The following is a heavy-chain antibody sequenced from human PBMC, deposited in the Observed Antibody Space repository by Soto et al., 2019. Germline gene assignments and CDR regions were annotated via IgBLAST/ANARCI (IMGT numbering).Heavy chain of an antibody. Sequence: QVQLQSSGPGLLKPSQTLSLTCAISGDSVSSNSAAWHWIRQSPSRGLEWLGRTYYRSGWYNDYAVSVKSRITISPDISKNQFSLQLNSVTPEDTAVYYCARGAHNSGWSWGQGTLVTVSS. D-gene: IGHD6-19*01. CDR2: TYYRSGWYN. CDR3: ARGAHNSGWS. J-gene: IGHJ5*02. CDR1: GDSVSSNSAA. V-gene: IGHV6-1*01.